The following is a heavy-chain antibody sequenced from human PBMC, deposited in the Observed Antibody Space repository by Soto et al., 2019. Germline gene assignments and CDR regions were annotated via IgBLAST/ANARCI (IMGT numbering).Heavy chain of an antibody. CDR3: ARAKAAAGIFDY. CDR1: GGTFSSYA. Sequence: SVKVSCKASGGTFSSYAISWVRQAPGQGLEWMGGIIPIFGTANYAQKFQGRVTITADESTSTAYMELSSLRSEDTAVYYCARAKAAAGIFDYWGQGTLVTVSS. J-gene: IGHJ4*02. CDR2: IIPIFGTA. V-gene: IGHV1-69*13. D-gene: IGHD6-13*01.